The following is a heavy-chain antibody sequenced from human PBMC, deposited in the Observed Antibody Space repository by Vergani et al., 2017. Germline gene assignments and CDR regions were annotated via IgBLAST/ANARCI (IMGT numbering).Heavy chain of an antibody. CDR3: ARDHCSSTSCYPDY. V-gene: IGHV3-21*01. CDR1: GFTFSSYS. CDR2: ISSSISYI. D-gene: IGHD2-2*01. Sequence: EVQLLESGGGLVKPGGSLRLSCAASGFTFSSYSMNWVRQAPGKGLEWVSSISSSISYIYYADSVKGRFTISRDNAKNSLYLQMNSLRAEDTAVYYCARDHCSSTSCYPDYWGQGTLVTVSS. J-gene: IGHJ4*02.